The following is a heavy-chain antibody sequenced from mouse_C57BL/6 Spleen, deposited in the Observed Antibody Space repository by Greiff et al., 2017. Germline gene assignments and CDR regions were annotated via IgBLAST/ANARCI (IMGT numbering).Heavy chain of an antibody. CDR1: GFTFSDYY. V-gene: IGHV5-12*01. CDR2: ISNGGGST. J-gene: IGHJ3*01. CDR3: ARRDYYGSSYWFAY. D-gene: IGHD1-1*01. Sequence: DVQLQESGGGLVQPGGSLKLSCAASGFTFSDYYMYWVRQTPEKRLEWVAYISNGGGSTYYPDTVKGRFTISRDNAKNTLYLQMSRLKSEDTAMYDCARRDYYGSSYWFAYWGQGTLVTVSA.